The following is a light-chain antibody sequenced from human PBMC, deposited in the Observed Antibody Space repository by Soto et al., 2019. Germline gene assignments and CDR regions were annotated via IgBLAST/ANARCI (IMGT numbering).Light chain of an antibody. CDR3: QQYNSYSRT. CDR2: DAS. CDR1: QSISSW. Sequence: DIQMTQSPSTLSASVGDRVTITCRASQSISSWLAWYQQKPGKAPKLLIYDASSLESGVPSRFSGSGSGPEFTLTISSLQPDDFATYYCQQYNSYSRTFGQGTKV. J-gene: IGKJ1*01. V-gene: IGKV1-5*01.